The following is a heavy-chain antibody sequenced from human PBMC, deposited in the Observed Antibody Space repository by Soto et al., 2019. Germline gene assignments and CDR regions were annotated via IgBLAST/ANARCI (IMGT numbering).Heavy chain of an antibody. J-gene: IGHJ3*02. CDR2: IYSGGST. CDR3: TRGYSSSPYAFDI. CDR1: GFTVCSNY. Sequence: EVQLVETGGGLIQPGGSLRLSCAASGFTVCSNYMSWVRQAPGKGLEWVSVIYSGGSTYYADSVKGRFTISRDNSKNTLYLQMNSLRAEDTAVYYCTRGYSSSPYAFDIWGQGSMVAVSS. V-gene: IGHV3-53*02. D-gene: IGHD6-6*01.